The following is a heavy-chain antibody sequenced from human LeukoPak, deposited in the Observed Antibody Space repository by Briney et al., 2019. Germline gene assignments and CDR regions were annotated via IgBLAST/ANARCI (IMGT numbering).Heavy chain of an antibody. CDR1: GFTFSSYW. J-gene: IGHJ4*02. CDR2: IMQDGSGK. V-gene: IGHV3-7*01. Sequence: SGGSLRLSCAASGFTFSSYWMSWVRQALGKGLEWVANIMQDGSGKYYVDSVKGRFTISRDNAKNSLYLQMNSLRAEDTAVYYCARRVVVPAALDYWGQGTLVTVSS. CDR3: ARRVVVPAALDY. D-gene: IGHD2-2*01.